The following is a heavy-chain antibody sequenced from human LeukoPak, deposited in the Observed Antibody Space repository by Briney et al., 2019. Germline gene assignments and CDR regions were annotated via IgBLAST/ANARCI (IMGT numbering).Heavy chain of an antibody. CDR1: GFSLSTSGVG. CDR2: IYWNDDK. D-gene: IGHD1-26*01. Sequence: SGPTLVKPSQTLTLTCTFSGFSLSTSGVGVGWIRQPPGKALEWLALIYWNDDKRYSPSLKSRLTITKDTSKNQVVLTITNMDPVDTATYYCAHSHSGSHKGIGQIDYWGQGTLVTVSS. CDR3: AHSHSGSHKGIGQIDY. J-gene: IGHJ4*02. V-gene: IGHV2-5*01.